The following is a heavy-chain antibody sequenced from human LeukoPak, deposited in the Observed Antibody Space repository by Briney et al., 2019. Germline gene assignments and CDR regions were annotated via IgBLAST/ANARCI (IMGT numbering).Heavy chain of an antibody. V-gene: IGHV3-74*01. CDR3: ARVPGGEVRGVIITYFDY. J-gene: IGHJ4*02. CDR1: GFTFSSYW. D-gene: IGHD3-10*01. Sequence: GGSLRLSCAASGFTFSSYWMHWVRQAPGKGLVWVSRINSDGSSTSYADSVKGRFTISRDNAKNTLYLQMNSLRAEDTAVYYCARVPGGEVRGVIITYFDYWGQGTLVTVSS. CDR2: INSDGSST.